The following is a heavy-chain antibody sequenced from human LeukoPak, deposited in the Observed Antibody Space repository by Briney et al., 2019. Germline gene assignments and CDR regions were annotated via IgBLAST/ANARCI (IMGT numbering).Heavy chain of an antibody. Sequence: ASVKVSCKASGYTFTSYGISWVRQAPGQGLEWMGRISAYNGNTNCAQKLQGRVTMTTDTSTSTAYMELRSLRSDDTAVYYCARGRVAVAGIFQFDYWGQGTLVTVSS. CDR2: ISAYNGNT. CDR1: GYTFTSYG. CDR3: ARGRVAVAGIFQFDY. J-gene: IGHJ4*02. D-gene: IGHD6-19*01. V-gene: IGHV1-18*01.